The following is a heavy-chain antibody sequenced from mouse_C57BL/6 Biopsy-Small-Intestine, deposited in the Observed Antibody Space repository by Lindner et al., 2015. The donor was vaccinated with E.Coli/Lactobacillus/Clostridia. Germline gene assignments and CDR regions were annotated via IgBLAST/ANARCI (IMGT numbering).Heavy chain of an antibody. J-gene: IGHJ4*01. D-gene: IGHD2-4*01. CDR1: GGTFSSYA. CDR3: TRDQPFWISATYYDTAFDY. V-gene: IGHV1S55*01. CDR2: IFPMFGTT. Sequence: SVKVSCKASGGTFSSYAFNWVRQAPGQGLEWMGGIFPMFGTTNYAQRFQGRITISADESTSTTYMDLSSLRSEDTAMYYCTRDQPFWISATYYDTAFDYWGQGTLVTVSS.